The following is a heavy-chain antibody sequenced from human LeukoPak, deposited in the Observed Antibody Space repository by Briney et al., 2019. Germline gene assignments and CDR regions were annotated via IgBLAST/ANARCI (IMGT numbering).Heavy chain of an antibody. Sequence: GGSLRLSCAASGFTFSDYYMSWVRQAPGKGLEWVSSISDSGAYTYYADSVKGGLTVSRDNSKKTIYLQMNSLRADDTAVYFCAKGAQSSAVDYWGQGTLVTVSS. D-gene: IGHD6-19*01. CDR3: AKGAQSSAVDY. CDR1: GFTFSDYY. J-gene: IGHJ4*02. V-gene: IGHV3-23*01. CDR2: ISDSGAYT.